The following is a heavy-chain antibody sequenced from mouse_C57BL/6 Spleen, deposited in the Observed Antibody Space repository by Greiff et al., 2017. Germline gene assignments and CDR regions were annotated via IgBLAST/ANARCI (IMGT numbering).Heavy chain of an antibody. CDR1: GYTFTSYW. CDR2: IAPSDSYT. CDR3: ARGRDY. Sequence: QVQLQQPGAELVMPGASVKLSCKASGYTFTSYWLHWVKQRPGQGLEWIGEIAPSDSYTNYNQKFKGKSTLTVDKSSSTAYMQLSSLTSEDSAVYYCARGRDYWGQGTTLTVSS. V-gene: IGHV1-69*01. J-gene: IGHJ2*01.